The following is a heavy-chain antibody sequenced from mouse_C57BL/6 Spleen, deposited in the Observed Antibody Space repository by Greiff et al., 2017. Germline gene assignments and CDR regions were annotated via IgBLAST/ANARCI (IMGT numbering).Heavy chain of an antibody. CDR3: ARSKGNYDY. V-gene: IGHV1-52*01. D-gene: IGHD2-1*01. Sequence: QVQLQQPGAELVRPGSSVKLSCKASGYTFTSYWMHWVKQRPIQGLEWIGNIDPSGSETHYNQKFKDKDTLTVDKSSSTAYMHLSSLTSEDSAVYYWARSKGNYDYGGQGTTLTVSA. CDR2: IDPSGSET. J-gene: IGHJ2*01. CDR1: GYTFTSYW.